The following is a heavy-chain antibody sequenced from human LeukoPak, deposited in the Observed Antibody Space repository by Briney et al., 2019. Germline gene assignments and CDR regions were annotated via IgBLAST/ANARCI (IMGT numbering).Heavy chain of an antibody. CDR2: IYYSGST. J-gene: IGHJ5*02. CDR3: ARVEGSYSNWFDP. Sequence: SETLSLTCTVSGGSISSSSYYWGWIRQPPGKGLEWIGSIYYSGSTYYNPSLKSRVTISVDTSKNQFSLKLSSVTAADTAVYYCARVEGSYSNWFDPWGQGTLVTVSS. V-gene: IGHV4-39*01. D-gene: IGHD1-26*01. CDR1: GGSISSSSYY.